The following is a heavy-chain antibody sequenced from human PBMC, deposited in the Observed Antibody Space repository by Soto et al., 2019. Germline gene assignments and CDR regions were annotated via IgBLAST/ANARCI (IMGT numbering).Heavy chain of an antibody. CDR1: GYTFTSYG. D-gene: IGHD6-6*01. CDR3: ARDKGGGDSSSSDGMDA. V-gene: IGHV1-18*01. CDR2: ISAYNGNT. J-gene: IGHJ6*02. Sequence: QVQLVQSGAEVKKPGASVKVSCKASGYTFTSYGISWVRQAPGQGLEWMGWISAYNGNTNYAQKLQGRVTMTTDTSTSTAYMELRSLGSDDTAVYYCARDKGGGDSSSSDGMDAWGQGTTVTVSS.